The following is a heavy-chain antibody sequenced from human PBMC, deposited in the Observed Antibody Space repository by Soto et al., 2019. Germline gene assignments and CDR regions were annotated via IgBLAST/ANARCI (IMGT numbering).Heavy chain of an antibody. CDR1: GGSISSSNW. CDR3: ARDRADYGEFDAFDI. J-gene: IGHJ3*02. Sequence: QVQLQESGPGLVKPSGTLSLTCAVSGGSISSSNWWSWVRQPPGKGLAWIGDIYHSGSTNYNPSLTSRVTKAGDKSKNQFSLRLSSVTAADTAVYYCARDRADYGEFDAFDIWGQGTMVTVSS. CDR2: IYHSGST. D-gene: IGHD4-17*01. V-gene: IGHV4-4*02.